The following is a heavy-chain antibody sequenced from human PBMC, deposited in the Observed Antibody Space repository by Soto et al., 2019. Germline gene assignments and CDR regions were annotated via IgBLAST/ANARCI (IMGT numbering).Heavy chain of an antibody. CDR3: ARGGGVGVAGSAAFDM. CDR1: GYPVTAYY. D-gene: IGHD3-3*01. V-gene: IGHV1-2*02. J-gene: IGHJ3*02. Sequence: QLHLVQSGAVVKKPGASVTVSCSASGYPVTAYYMHWVRQAPGRGLEWMGGINPATGAAKYTQTFQGRVPMTRDTATSTVFMELSGPSSEGTAVFYCARGGGVGVAGSAAFDMWGQGTLVTVSS. CDR2: INPATGAA.